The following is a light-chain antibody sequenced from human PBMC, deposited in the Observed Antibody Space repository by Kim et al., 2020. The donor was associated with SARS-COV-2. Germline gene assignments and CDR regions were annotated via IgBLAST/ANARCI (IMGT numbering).Light chain of an antibody. CDR2: DVS. V-gene: IGLV2-11*01. CDR1: GSDVGGYDY. CDR3: CSYAGTYTWV. Sequence: GQSVTSSCTGAGSDVGGYDYVSWYQQNPGTAPKLMIYDVSKRPSGVPDRFSGSKSGNTASLTISGLQAEDEADYYCCSYAGTYTWVFGGGTKLTVL. J-gene: IGLJ3*02.